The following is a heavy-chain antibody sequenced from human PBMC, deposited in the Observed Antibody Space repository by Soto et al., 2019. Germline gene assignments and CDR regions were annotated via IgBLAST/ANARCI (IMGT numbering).Heavy chain of an antibody. CDR3: ARDYGTTDGDYYYYGMDV. Sequence: GGSLRLSCAASGFSFSTYAMYWVRQPPGKGLEWVATISYEGSTAYYSDSVRGRFTISRDNSRHTVFLQMSSLRAEDSALYYCARDYGTTDGDYYYYGMDVWGQGTRVTVSS. V-gene: IGHV3-30*03. CDR2: ISYEGSTA. CDR1: GFSFSTYA. D-gene: IGHD3-10*01. J-gene: IGHJ6*02.